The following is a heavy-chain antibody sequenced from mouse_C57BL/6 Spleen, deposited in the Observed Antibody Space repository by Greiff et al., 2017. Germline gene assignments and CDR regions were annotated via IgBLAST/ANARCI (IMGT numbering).Heavy chain of an antibody. J-gene: IGHJ1*03. CDR1: GYTFTDYY. D-gene: IGHD2-4*01. CDR2: INPNNGGT. CDR3: ARDGGLRHWYFDV. Sequence: EVQLQQSGPELVKPGASVKISCKASGYTFTDYYMNWVKQSHGKSLEWIGDINPNNGGTSYNQKFKGKATLTVDKSSSTAYMELRSLTSEDSAVYYCARDGGLRHWYFDVWGTGTTVTVSS. V-gene: IGHV1-26*01.